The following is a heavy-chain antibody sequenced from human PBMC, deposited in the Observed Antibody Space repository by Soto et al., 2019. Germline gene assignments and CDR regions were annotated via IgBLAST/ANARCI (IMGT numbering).Heavy chain of an antibody. Sequence: GGSLRLSCAASGFTFSNYGMNWARQAPGRGLEWVTHINAPGETKSYSDSVKGRFTVSRYDAKNSLYLQMSSLRADDTAIYYCARDPEGINDFDYWGQGTLVTVSS. J-gene: IGHJ4*02. D-gene: IGHD2-21*01. CDR1: GFTFSNYG. CDR3: ARDPEGINDFDY. CDR2: INAPGETK. V-gene: IGHV3-48*04.